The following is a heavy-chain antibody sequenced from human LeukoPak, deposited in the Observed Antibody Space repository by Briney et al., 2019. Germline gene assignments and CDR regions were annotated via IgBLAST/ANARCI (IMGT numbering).Heavy chain of an antibody. CDR3: ARGPYYYDSGYGMDV. CDR2: INHSGST. Sequence: PSETLSLTCAVYGGSFSGYYWSWIRQPPGKVLEWIGEINHSGSTNYNPSLKSRVTISVDTSKNQFSLKLSSVTAADTAVYYCARGPYYYDSGYGMDVWGQGTTVTVSS. J-gene: IGHJ6*02. D-gene: IGHD3-22*01. V-gene: IGHV4-34*01. CDR1: GGSFSGYY.